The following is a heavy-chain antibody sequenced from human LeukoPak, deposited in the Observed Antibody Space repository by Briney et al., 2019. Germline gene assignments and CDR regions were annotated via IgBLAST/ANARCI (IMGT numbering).Heavy chain of an antibody. V-gene: IGHV3-74*01. J-gene: IGHJ3*02. D-gene: IGHD6-6*01. Sequence: GGSLRLSCAASGFTLSSYWMHWVRQVPGKGLVWVSRLNGDGITTTYADSVKGRFTISRDNVKNTLYLQMNSLRAEDTAVYYCAKDRAAARRNDAFDIWGQGTMVTVSS. CDR2: LNGDGITT. CDR3: AKDRAAARRNDAFDI. CDR1: GFTLSSYW.